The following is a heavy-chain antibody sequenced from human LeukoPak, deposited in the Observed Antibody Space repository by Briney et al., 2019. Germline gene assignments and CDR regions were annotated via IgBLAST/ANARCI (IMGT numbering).Heavy chain of an antibody. CDR2: ISTSSYYI. CDR3: ARAHDFWSGYWDSYYMDV. D-gene: IGHD3-3*01. J-gene: IGHJ6*03. CDR1: GFTFNTYT. Sequence: PGRSLRLSCAASGFTFNTYTMNWVRQAPGKGLEWVSSISTSSYYIYYANSLKGRFTISRDDAKNSLYLQMNSLRAEDTAVYYCARAHDFWSGYWDSYYMDVWGKGTTVTVSS. V-gene: IGHV3-21*01.